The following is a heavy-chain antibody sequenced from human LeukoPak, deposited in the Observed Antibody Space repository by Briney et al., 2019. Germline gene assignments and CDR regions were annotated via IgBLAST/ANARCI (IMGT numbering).Heavy chain of an antibody. CDR1: GGSISSYY. D-gene: IGHD1-26*01. V-gene: IGHV4-4*07. CDR3: ARLSGSYFFDY. CDR2: IYTSGST. Sequence: SETLSLTFTVSGGSISSYYWRWIRQPAGKGLEWIGRIYTSGSTNYNLSLKSRVTMSVDTSKNQLSLKLSSVTAADTAVYYCARLSGSYFFDYWGQGTLVTVSS. J-gene: IGHJ4*02.